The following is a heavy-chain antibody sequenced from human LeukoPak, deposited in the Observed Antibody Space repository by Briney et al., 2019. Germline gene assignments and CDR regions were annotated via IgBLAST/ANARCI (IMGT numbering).Heavy chain of an antibody. CDR3: ARSPRVGYNSGGYYFDY. V-gene: IGHV5-51*01. Sequence: GESLKISCKGSGYSFTSYWIGWVRQMPGKGLEWMGIIYPGDSDTRYSPSFQGQVTISADKSISTAYLQWSSLKASDTAMYYCARSPRVGYNSGGYYFDYWGQGTLVTVSS. D-gene: IGHD5-24*01. CDR2: IYPGDSDT. J-gene: IGHJ4*02. CDR1: GYSFTSYW.